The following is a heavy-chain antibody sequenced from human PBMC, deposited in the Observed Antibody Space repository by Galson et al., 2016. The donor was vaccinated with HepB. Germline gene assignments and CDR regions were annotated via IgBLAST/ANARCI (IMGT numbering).Heavy chain of an antibody. CDR2: IDWGDDK. D-gene: IGHD3-10*01. V-gene: IGHV2-70*01. CDR1: AFSLTTSGEC. J-gene: IGHJ5*02. CDR3: SRGPRGVITA. Sequence: PALVKPTQTLTLTCSLSAFSLTTSGECVSWIRQPPGEALEWLAMIDWGDDKYYSPSLRTRLTISYAPSENRVVLTMTAMHPLDTATYRCSRGPRGVITAWGQGTTVIVSS.